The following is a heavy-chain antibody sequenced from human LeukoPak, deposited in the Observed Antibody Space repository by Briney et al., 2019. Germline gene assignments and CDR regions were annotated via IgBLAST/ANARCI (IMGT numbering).Heavy chain of an antibody. J-gene: IGHJ4*02. D-gene: IGHD3-3*01. CDR2: ISGSGGST. CDR1: GFTFSSYA. CDR3: AKDRTSYYDFWSGYYPGGFDY. V-gene: IGHV3-23*01. Sequence: GASLRLSCAASGFTFSSYAMSWVRQAPGKGLEWVSAISGSGGSTYYADSVKGRFTISRDNFKNTLYLQMNSLRAEDTAVYYCAKDRTSYYDFWSGYYPGGFDYWGQGTLVTVSS.